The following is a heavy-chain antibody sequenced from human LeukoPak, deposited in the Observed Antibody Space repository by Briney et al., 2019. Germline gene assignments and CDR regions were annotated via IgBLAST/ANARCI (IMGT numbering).Heavy chain of an antibody. J-gene: IGHJ3*02. CDR3: AKDRSVLRYFDWSYDAFDI. V-gene: IGHV3-23*01. CDR2: IHNDAVGT. CDR1: GFTFPSYA. D-gene: IGHD3-9*01. Sequence: GGSLRLSCAASGFTFPSYAMSWVRQAPGKGLEWVSLIHNDAVGTYYAGSVKGRFTISRDNSKNTLYLQMNSLRAEDTAVYYCAKDRSVLRYFDWSYDAFDIWGQGTMVTVSS.